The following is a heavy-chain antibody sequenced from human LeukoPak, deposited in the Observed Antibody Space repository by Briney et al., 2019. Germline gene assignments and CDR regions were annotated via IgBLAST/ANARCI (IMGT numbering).Heavy chain of an antibody. CDR3: ARYSYDLGNFCQFDF. V-gene: IGHV4-61*01. Sequence: SETLSLTCTVSGGSLSSGTFYWSWIRQPPGKGLEGIGYFYYTGSTHYNPSLKSRVTISADTSRNQFSLKLSSVTAADTAVYYCARYSYDLGNFCQFDFWGQGTLVTVSS. D-gene: IGHD3-10*01. CDR2: FYYTGST. J-gene: IGHJ4*02. CDR1: GGSLSSGTFY.